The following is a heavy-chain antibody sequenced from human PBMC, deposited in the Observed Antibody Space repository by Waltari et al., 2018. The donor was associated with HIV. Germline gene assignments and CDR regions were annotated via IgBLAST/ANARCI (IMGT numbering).Heavy chain of an antibody. CDR1: GSTFTSYD. CDR2: MNPNSGNT. J-gene: IGHJ4*02. V-gene: IGHV1-8*01. CDR3: ARVYYDSSGYYGAAGY. D-gene: IGHD3-22*01. Sequence: QVQLVQSGAEVKKPGASVKVSCKASGSTFTSYDITWVRQATGQGLEWMGWMNPNSGNTGYAQKFQGRVTMTRNTSISTAFMEVSSLRSEDTAVYYCARVYYDSSGYYGAAGYWGQGTLVTVSS.